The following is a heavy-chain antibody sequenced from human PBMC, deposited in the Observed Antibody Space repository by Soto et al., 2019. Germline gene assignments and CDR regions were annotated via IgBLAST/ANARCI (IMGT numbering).Heavy chain of an antibody. J-gene: IGHJ5*02. CDR2: IYYSGST. V-gene: IGHV4-39*01. CDR3: ARSGYSYGSYNWFDP. Sequence: SETLSLTCTVSGGSISSSSYYWGWIRQPPGKGLEWIGSIYYSGSTYYNPSLKSRVTISVDTSKNQFSLKLSSVTAADTAVYYCARSGYSYGSYNWFDPWGQGTLVTVS. D-gene: IGHD5-18*01. CDR1: GGSISSSSYY.